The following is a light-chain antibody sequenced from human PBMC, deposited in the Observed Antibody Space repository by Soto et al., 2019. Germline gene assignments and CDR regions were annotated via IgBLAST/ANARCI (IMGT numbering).Light chain of an antibody. V-gene: IGKV3-20*01. CDR1: QTVSNNY. Sequence: EIVLTQSPGTPSLSPGERATISCRASQTVSNNYLAWYQQKPGQAPRLLIYGASYRATGIPDRFSGSGSGTDFTLTISRLEPEDFAVYYCQQYGSSHPTTFGQGTRLEIK. CDR2: GAS. J-gene: IGKJ5*01. CDR3: QQYGSSHPTT.